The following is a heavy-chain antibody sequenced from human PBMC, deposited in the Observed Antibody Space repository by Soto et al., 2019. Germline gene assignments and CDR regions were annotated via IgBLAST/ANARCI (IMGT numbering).Heavy chain of an antibody. Sequence: SETLSLTCTVSGVSIISYYWSWILQPPGKGLEWIGYIYYSGSTNYNPSLKSRVTISVDTSKKQFSLKLSSVTAADTAVYSCARGIRNVIGGSYYYYMEVWGKGTAVTVAS. CDR1: GVSIISYY. D-gene: IGHD3-16*02. J-gene: IGHJ6*03. V-gene: IGHV4-59*01. CDR2: IYYSGST. CDR3: ARGIRNVIGGSYYYYMEV.